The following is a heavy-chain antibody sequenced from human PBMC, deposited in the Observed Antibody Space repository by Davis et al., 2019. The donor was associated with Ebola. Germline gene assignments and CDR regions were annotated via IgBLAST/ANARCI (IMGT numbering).Heavy chain of an antibody. CDR2: ISHDGSNK. D-gene: IGHD6-19*01. CDR3: ARDFSGESSGWHGIVDY. V-gene: IGHV3-30-3*01. Sequence: GESLKISCAASGFTFSSYAMHWVRQAPGKGLEWVAVISHDGSNKFYADSVKGRFTISRDNSKNTLYLQMNSLRAEDTAVYYCARDFSGESSGWHGIVDYWGQGTLVTVSS. J-gene: IGHJ4*02. CDR1: GFTFSSYA.